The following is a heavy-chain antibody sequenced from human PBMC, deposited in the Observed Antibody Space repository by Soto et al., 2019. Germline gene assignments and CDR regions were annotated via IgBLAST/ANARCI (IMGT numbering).Heavy chain of an antibody. D-gene: IGHD3-22*01. CDR1: GITSSSYS. CDR2: ISSSSSYI. V-gene: IGHV3-21*01. J-gene: IGHJ3*02. Sequence: PERSLRLSCAASGITSSSYSLTWVRQAPGKGREWVSSISSSSSYIYYADSVKGRFTISRDNAKNSLYLQMNSLRAEDTAVYYCARDRYYYDSSGYPDAFEIWGQGTMVTVSS. CDR3: ARDRYYYDSSGYPDAFEI.